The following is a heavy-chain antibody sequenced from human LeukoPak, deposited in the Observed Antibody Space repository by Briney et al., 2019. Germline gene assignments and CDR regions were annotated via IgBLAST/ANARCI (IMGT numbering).Heavy chain of an antibody. J-gene: IGHJ4*02. D-gene: IGHD5-12*01. CDR1: GFTFSSYE. Sequence: PGGSLRLSCAASGFTFSSYEMNWVRQAPGKGLEWVSYISSSGSTIYYADSVKGRFTISRDNAKNSLYLQMNSLRAEDTAVYYCTRGMYGGYVVGPTDYWGQGTLVTVSS. CDR2: ISSSGSTI. CDR3: TRGMYGGYVVGPTDY. V-gene: IGHV3-48*03.